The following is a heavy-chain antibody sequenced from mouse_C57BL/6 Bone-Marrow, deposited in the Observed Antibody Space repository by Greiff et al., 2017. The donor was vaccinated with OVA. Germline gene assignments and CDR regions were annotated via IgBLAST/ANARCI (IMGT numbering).Heavy chain of an antibody. CDR3: TAANSFDY. Sequence: EVQLQQSGAELVRPGASVKLSCTASGFNIKDDYMHWVKQRPEQGLEWIGWIDPENGDTEYASKFQGKATITADTSSNTAYLQLSSLTAEDTAVYHCTAANSFDYWGQGTTLTVSS. CDR1: GFNIKDDY. J-gene: IGHJ2*01. CDR2: IDPENGDT. V-gene: IGHV14-4*01.